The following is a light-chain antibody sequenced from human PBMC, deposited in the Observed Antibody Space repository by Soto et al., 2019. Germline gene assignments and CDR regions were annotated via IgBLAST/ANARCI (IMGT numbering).Light chain of an antibody. CDR1: QDISIY. CDR2: DAS. J-gene: IGKJ4*01. Sequence: DIQMTQSPSSLSASVGDRVTITCQASQDISIYLNWYKQRPGKAPEVLIYDASNLERDVPSRFSGSGSGTDFTLTNTGLRPEDFATYYCQQRDTLRTCGGGTTVEL. CDR3: QQRDTLRT. V-gene: IGKV1-33*01.